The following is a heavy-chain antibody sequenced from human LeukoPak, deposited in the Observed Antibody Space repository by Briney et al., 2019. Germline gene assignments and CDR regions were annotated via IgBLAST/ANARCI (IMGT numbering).Heavy chain of an antibody. CDR3: ARDRDGVGATIAAAFDI. V-gene: IGHV4-59*04. D-gene: IGHD1-26*01. CDR2: IFYSGST. J-gene: IGHJ3*02. CDR1: GGSISSYY. Sequence: PSETLSLTCTVSGGSISSYYWSWIRQPPGKGLEWIGNIFYSGSTYYKPSLKSRVTISVDTSKNQFTLKLSSVTAADTAAYYCARDRDGVGATIAAAFDIWGQGTMVTVSS.